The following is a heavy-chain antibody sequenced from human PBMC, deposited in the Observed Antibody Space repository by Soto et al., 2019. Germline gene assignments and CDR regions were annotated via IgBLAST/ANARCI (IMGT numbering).Heavy chain of an antibody. CDR2: ISWNSGSI. CDR1: GFTFDDYA. CDR3: AKDLVVGDLGYYYGMDV. Sequence: GGSLRLSCAASGFTFDDYAMHWVRQAPGKGLEWVSGISWNSGSIGYADSVKGRFTISRDNAKNSLYLQMNSLRAEDTALYYCAKDLVVGDLGYYYGMDVWGQGTTVTVSS. J-gene: IGHJ6*02. D-gene: IGHD1-26*01. V-gene: IGHV3-9*01.